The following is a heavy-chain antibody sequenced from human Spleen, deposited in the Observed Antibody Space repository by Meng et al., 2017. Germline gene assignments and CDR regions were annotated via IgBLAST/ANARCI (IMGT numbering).Heavy chain of an antibody. D-gene: IGHD6-13*01. CDR3: AREYSEQQLVRVRYFDY. CDR2: INTYTGKT. CDR1: GYTLSRDG. J-gene: IGHJ4*02. V-gene: IGHV1-18*01. Sequence: QGQVGQSGTEVKKPGASVKVSCDASGYTLSRDGFSWVRQAPGQGLEWLGWINTYTGKTDYAQKFQGRVTLTTDTFTSTAYMELRSLRSDDTAVYYCAREYSEQQLVRVRYFDYWGQGTLVTVSS.